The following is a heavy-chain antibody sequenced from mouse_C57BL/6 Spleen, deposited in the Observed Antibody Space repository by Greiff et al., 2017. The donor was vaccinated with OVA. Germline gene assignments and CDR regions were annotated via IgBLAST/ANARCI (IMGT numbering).Heavy chain of an antibody. J-gene: IGHJ1*03. CDR1: GYTFTSYW. CDR3: TNYGGSYIYFDV. D-gene: IGHD1-1*01. V-gene: IGHV1-5*01. Sequence: EVQLQQSGTVLARPGASVKMSCKTSGYTFTSYWMHWVKQRPGQGLEWIGAIYPGNSDTSYNQKFKGKAKLTAVTSASTAYMELSSLTNKDSAVYYCTNYGGSYIYFDVWGTGTTVTVSS. CDR2: IYPGNSDT.